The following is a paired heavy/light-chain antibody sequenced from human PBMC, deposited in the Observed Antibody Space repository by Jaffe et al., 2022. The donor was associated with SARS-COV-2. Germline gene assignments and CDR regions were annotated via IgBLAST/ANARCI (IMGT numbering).Light chain of an antibody. V-gene: IGLV1-51*02. CDR3: GTWDRSLSAPWV. Sequence: QSVLTQPPSVSAAPGQKVTISCSGSSSNIGNNYVSWYQHLPGTAPKLLIYENNKRPSGIPDRFSGSKSGTSATLGITGLQTGDEADYYCGTWDRSLSAPWVFGGGTKLTVL. CDR2: ENN. J-gene: IGLJ3*02. CDR1: SSNIGNNY.
Heavy chain of an antibody. J-gene: IGHJ6*03. V-gene: IGHV3-48*01. CDR2: IDSTGSTI. CDR1: GFTFSSYS. Sequence: EVQLVESGGGLVQPGGSLRLSCAASGFTFSSYSMNWVRQAPGKGLEWVSYIDSTGSTIYYADSVKGRFTISRDNAKNSLYLQMNSLRAEDTAVYYCARLRSAAMAWYYYYMDVWGKGTTVTVSS. D-gene: IGHD2-2*01. CDR3: ARLRSAAMAWYYYYMDV.